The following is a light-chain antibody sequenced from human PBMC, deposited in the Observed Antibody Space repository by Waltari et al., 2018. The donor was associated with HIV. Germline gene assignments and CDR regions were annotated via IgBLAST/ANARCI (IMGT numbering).Light chain of an antibody. Sequence: QSVLTQPPSASGTPGQRVTISCSGSSYNIGSNYGYWYQQPPGTAPKLLLHENNQRPSGVPDRFSGSKSGTSASLAISGLRSEDEAYYYCSACDDSLSGYVFGTGTKVTVL. V-gene: IGLV1-47*01. J-gene: IGLJ1*01. CDR3: SACDDSLSGYV. CDR2: ENN. CDR1: SYNIGSNY.